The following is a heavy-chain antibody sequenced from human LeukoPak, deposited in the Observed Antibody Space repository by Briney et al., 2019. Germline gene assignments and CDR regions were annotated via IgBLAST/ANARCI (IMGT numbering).Heavy chain of an antibody. CDR3: AKEATMVRGVVFDY. CDR1: GFTFSSYA. D-gene: IGHD3-10*01. Sequence: GGSLRLSCAASGFTFSSYAMHWVRQAPGKGLEWVAVISYDGSNKYYADSVKGRFTISRDNSKNTLYLQMNSLRAEDTAVYYCAKEATMVRGVVFDYWGQGTLVTVSS. V-gene: IGHV3-30-3*01. CDR2: ISYDGSNK. J-gene: IGHJ4*02.